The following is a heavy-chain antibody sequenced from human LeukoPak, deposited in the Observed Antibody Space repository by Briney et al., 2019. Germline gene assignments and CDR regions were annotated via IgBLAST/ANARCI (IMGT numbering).Heavy chain of an antibody. CDR3: AREAIESVTYYDILTGYFNYYMDV. D-gene: IGHD3-9*01. CDR2: ISYDGSNK. J-gene: IGHJ6*03. CDR1: GFTFSSYA. Sequence: QPGGSLRLSCAASGFTFSSYAMHWVRQAPGKGLEWVAVISYDGSNKYYADSVKGRFTISRDNSKNTLYLQMNSLRAEDTAVYYCAREAIESVTYYDILTGYFNYYMDVWGKGTTVTISS. V-gene: IGHV3-30*04.